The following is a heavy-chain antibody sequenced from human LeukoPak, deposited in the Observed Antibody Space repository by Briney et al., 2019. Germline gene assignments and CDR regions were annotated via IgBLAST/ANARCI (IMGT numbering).Heavy chain of an antibody. D-gene: IGHD6-19*01. Sequence: PGGSLRLSCAASGFTFSSYAISWVRQAPGKGLEWVSAISGSGGSTYYADSVKGRFTISRDNSKNTLYLQMNSLRAEDTAVYYCAKAYSSGWYRLGYGMDVWGQGTTVTVSS. CDR2: ISGSGGST. CDR3: AKAYSSGWYRLGYGMDV. CDR1: GFTFSSYA. V-gene: IGHV3-23*01. J-gene: IGHJ6*02.